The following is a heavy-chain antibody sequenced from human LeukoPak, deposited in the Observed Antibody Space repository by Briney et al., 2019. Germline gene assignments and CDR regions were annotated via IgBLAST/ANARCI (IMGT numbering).Heavy chain of an antibody. CDR1: GFTFGSFE. J-gene: IGHJ6*03. D-gene: IGHD2-15*01. Sequence: PGGSLRLSCAASGFTFGSFEMNWVRQAPGRGLEWVSFITSSGSDTYYADSVRGRFATSRDNAKDSLYLQMNSLRAEDTAVYYCARERPGSDIVDLADFYFYMDVWGKGTTVTASS. CDR3: ARERPGSDIVDLADFYFYMDV. V-gene: IGHV3-48*03. CDR2: ITSSGSDT.